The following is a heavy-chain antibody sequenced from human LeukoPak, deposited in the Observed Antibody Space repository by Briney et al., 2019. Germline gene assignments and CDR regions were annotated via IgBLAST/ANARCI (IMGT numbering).Heavy chain of an antibody. CDR1: GGSISNYY. CDR3: ARDSPYVWGSYRPFDY. V-gene: IGHV4-59*01. Sequence: SETLSLTCTVSGGSISNYYWNWIRQPPGKRLEWIGYIFHSGSTNYNPSLRGRVTISVDTSKNQFSLKLSSVTAADTAVYYCARDSPYVWGSYRPFDYWGQGTLVTVSS. D-gene: IGHD3-16*02. CDR2: IFHSGST. J-gene: IGHJ4*02.